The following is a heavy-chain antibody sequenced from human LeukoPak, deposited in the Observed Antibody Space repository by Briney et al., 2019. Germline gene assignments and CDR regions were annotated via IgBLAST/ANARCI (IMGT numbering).Heavy chain of an antibody. CDR3: GRDYYDIGVFYRGGY. D-gene: IGHD3-22*01. CDR2: ISSSSSTI. Sequence: GGSLRLSCAASGFTFSSYNMNWVRQAPGKGLEWVSYISSSSSTIYYADSVKGRFTISRDNAKNSLYLQMNSLRAEDTAVYYCGRDYYDIGVFYRGGYGGEGTLVTVSS. J-gene: IGHJ4*02. CDR1: GFTFSSYN. V-gene: IGHV3-48*01.